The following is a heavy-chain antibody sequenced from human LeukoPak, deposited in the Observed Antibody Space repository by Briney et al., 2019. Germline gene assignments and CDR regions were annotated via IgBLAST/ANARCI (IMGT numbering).Heavy chain of an antibody. CDR3: ARESDYGDYYYYGMDV. CDR1: GYTFTSYG. V-gene: IGHV1-18*01. J-gene: IGHJ6*02. D-gene: IGHD4-17*01. CDR2: ISAYNGNT. Sequence: GASVKVSCKASGYTFTSYGISWVRQAPGQGLERMGWISAYNGNTNYAQKLQGRVTMTTDTSTSTAYMELRSLRSDDTAVYYCARESDYGDYYYYGMDVWGQGTTVTVSS.